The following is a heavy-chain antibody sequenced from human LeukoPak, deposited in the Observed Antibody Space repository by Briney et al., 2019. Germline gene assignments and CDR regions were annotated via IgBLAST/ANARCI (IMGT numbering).Heavy chain of an antibody. CDR3: AKGSTAMIYYYYYYMDV. Sequence: PGGSLRLSCAASGFTFSSYDMSWVRQAPGKGLEWVSAISGSGGSTYYADSVKGRFTISRDNSKNTLYLQMNSLRAEDTAVYYCAKGSTAMIYYYYYYMDVWGKGTTVTVSS. D-gene: IGHD5-18*01. J-gene: IGHJ6*03. CDR2: ISGSGGST. V-gene: IGHV3-23*01. CDR1: GFTFSSYD.